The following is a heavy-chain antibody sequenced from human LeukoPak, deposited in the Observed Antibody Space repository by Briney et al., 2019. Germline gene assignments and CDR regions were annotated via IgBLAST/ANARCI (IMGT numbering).Heavy chain of an antibody. CDR3: ARPRVAPAGRGWFDP. D-gene: IGHD6-13*01. J-gene: IGHJ5*02. Sequence: SETLSLTCTVSGGSISSSSYYWGWIRQPPGKGLEWIGSIYYSGSTYYNPSLKSRVTISVDTSKNQFSLKLSSVTAADTAVYYCARPRVAPAGRGWFDPWGQGTLVTVSA. V-gene: IGHV4-39*01. CDR1: GGSISSSSYY. CDR2: IYYSGST.